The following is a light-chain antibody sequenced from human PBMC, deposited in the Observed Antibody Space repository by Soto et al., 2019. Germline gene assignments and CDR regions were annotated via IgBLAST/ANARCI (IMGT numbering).Light chain of an antibody. V-gene: IGKV3-15*01. CDR3: QQYNNWPWT. CDR2: GAS. CDR1: PSVSDT. Sequence: EVVMTQSPANLSVSPGERAALSCRASPSVSDTLVWYQQKPGQPPRLLIYGASTRATAIPARFSGSGSGTEFTLTISSLQPEDSALYYCQQYNNWPWTSGQGTKVDIK. J-gene: IGKJ1*01.